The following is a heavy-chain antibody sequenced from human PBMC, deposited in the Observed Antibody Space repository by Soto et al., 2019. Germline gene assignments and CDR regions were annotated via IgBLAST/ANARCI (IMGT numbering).Heavy chain of an antibody. CDR3: ARDITPRRGSLTDC. D-gene: IGHD1-26*01. CDR1: GFTFSSYG. Sequence: GGSLRLSCAASGFTFSSYGMHWVRQAPGKGLEWVAVMWYDGSNKYYADSVKGRFTISRDNSKNTLYLQMNSLRAEDTAVYYCARDITPRRGSLTDCWGQGTLVTVSS. CDR2: MWYDGSNK. J-gene: IGHJ4*02. V-gene: IGHV3-33*01.